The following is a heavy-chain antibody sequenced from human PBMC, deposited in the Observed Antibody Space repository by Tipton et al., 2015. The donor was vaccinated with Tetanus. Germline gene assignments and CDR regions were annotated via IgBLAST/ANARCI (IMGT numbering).Heavy chain of an antibody. D-gene: IGHD3-16*01. CDR2: IGGNATDT. V-gene: IGHV3-23*01. CDR3: AKGPKAVWGSNRFFGH. J-gene: IGHJ4*02. Sequence: SLRLSCAASGFTFNHYVMSWVRQSPGKGLEWLAGIGGNATDTFYADSVKGRFTVSRDPSKSTLYLKLNGLRAEDTAVYYCAKGPKAVWGSNRFFGHWGQGTLVPVSS. CDR1: GFTFNHYV.